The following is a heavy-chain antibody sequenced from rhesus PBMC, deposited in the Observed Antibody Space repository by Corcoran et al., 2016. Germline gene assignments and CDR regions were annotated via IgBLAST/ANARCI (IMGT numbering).Heavy chain of an antibody. D-gene: IGHD6-43*01. V-gene: IGHV4-169*01. CDR3: ARKSGIAAATDY. CDR2: IYGTGSST. CDR1: GCSTSSSY. Sequence: QLQLPESVPGLVKPSETLSLTCAVSGCSTSSSYCRWIRKAPDKGLEWIGYIYGTGSSTNYNPSLKSRVTLSVDTSKNQLSRKLSSVTAADTAVYYCARKSGIAAATDYWGQGVLVTVSS. J-gene: IGHJ4*01.